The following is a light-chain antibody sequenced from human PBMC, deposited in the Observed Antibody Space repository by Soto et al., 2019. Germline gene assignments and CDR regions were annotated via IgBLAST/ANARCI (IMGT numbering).Light chain of an antibody. V-gene: IGLV2-14*01. CDR1: STDVGNYNY. CDR2: EVS. J-gene: IGLJ1*01. CDR3: CSYTTTTTLYV. Sequence: QSSLSQPASVSGSPGHSITISCTGTSTDVGNYNYVSWYQQHPGTAPKLMIFEVSNRPSGVSDRFSGSKSGNKASLTISGLQAEDEADYYCCSYTTTTTLYVFGTGTKVTVL.